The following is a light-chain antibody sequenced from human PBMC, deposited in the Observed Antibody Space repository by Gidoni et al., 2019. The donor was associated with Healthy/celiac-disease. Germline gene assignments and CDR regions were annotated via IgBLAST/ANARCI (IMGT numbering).Light chain of an antibody. CDR3: QQYNNWPPSWT. J-gene: IGKJ1*01. Sequence: EIVMTPSPATLSVSPGERATLSCSASQSVSSNLAWYQQKPGQAPRLLIYGAATRATGIPARFSGSGSGTEFTLTISSLQSEDFAVYYCQQYNNWPPSWTFGQGTKVEIK. CDR1: QSVSSN. CDR2: GAA. V-gene: IGKV3-15*01.